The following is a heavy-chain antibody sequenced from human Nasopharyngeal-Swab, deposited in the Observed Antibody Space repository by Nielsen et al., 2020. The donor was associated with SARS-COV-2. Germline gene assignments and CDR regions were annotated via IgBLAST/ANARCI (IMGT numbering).Heavy chain of an antibody. CDR2: ISYDGSNK. D-gene: IGHD3-9*01. J-gene: IGHJ6*02. CDR3: AKKWSPFILTWGMDV. CDR1: GFTFSSYA. V-gene: IGHV3-30*04. Sequence: GGSLRLSCAASGFTFSSYAMHWVRQAPGKGLEWVAVISYDGSNKYYADSVKGRFTISRDNSKNTLYLQMHSLRTEDTAVYYCAKKWSPFILTWGMDVWGQGTTVTVAS.